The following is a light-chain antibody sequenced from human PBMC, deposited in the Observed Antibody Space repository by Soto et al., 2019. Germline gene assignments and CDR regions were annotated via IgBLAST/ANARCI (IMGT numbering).Light chain of an antibody. CDR2: GAS. CDR3: QQYGSSPKT. V-gene: IGKV3-20*01. Sequence: EIVLTQSPGTLSLSPGERATLSCRASQSVSSSYLAWYQQKPGQAPRLLIYGASSRATGIPDRFSGSGSGTDFTLTISRLDPEDFAVYYWQQYGSSPKTFGQGTRLEIK. J-gene: IGKJ2*01. CDR1: QSVSSSY.